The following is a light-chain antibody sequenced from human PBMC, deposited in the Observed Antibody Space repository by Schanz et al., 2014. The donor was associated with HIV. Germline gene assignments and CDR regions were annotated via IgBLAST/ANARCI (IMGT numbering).Light chain of an antibody. V-gene: IGLV2-23*02. CDR2: EVS. Sequence: QSALTQPASVSGSPGQSITISCTGTSRDVGSYNLVSWYQQHPGKAPKLMIYEVSKRPSGVSNRFSGSKSGNTASLTISGLQAEDEADYYCSSYAGRNSFVVFGGGTKLTVL. J-gene: IGLJ2*01. CDR1: SRDVGSYNL. CDR3: SSYAGRNSFVV.